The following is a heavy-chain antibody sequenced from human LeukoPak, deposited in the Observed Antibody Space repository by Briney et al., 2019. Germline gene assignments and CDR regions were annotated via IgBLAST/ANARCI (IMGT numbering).Heavy chain of an antibody. V-gene: IGHV3-23*01. Sequence: GGSLRLSCAASGFTFSSYAMSWVRQAPGKGLEWVSTISPSGGTTYYADSVKSRFTISRDNSKNTLFLRMNSLRAEDTALYYCAKGGPYSKFPFDPWSQGTLVTVFS. CDR1: GFTFSSYA. J-gene: IGHJ5*02. CDR3: AKGGPYSKFPFDP. CDR2: ISPSGGTT. D-gene: IGHD4-11*01.